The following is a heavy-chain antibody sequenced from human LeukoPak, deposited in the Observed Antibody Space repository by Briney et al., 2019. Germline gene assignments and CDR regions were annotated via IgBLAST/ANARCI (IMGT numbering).Heavy chain of an antibody. CDR2: ISSSSSPV. CDR3: ARETYGDYSFDY. J-gene: IGHJ4*02. Sequence: GGSLRLSCAASGFTFTSYSMNWVRQAPGQGLEWVSYISSSSSPVSYADSVKGRFTISRDNAKNSLYLQMNSLRDEDTAVYYCARETYGDYSFDYWGQGTLVTVSS. D-gene: IGHD4-17*01. V-gene: IGHV3-48*02. CDR1: GFTFTSYS.